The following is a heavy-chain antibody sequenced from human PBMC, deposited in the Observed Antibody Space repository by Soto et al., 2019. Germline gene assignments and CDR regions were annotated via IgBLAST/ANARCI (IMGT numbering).Heavy chain of an antibody. CDR2: INSDGNST. CDR3: VRTSLVLSAATREDY. CDR1: GFTFSSYW. V-gene: IGHV3-74*01. J-gene: IGHJ4*02. D-gene: IGHD2-15*01. Sequence: EVQLVESGGGLVQPGGSLRLSCAASGFTFSSYWMHWVRQAPGKGLVWVSRINSDGNSTSYADSVKGRFTISRDNAKNTLYLQMNSLRADDTAVSYCVRTSLVLSAATREDYWGQGTLVTVS.